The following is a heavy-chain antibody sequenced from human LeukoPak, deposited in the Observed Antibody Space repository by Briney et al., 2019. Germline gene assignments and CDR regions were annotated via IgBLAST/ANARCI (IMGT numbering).Heavy chain of an antibody. CDR3: ASQPYDESSGYYFY. Sequence: SESLPLTCTVSGGSISSSTYNWGWIRQPPGKGLEWIGRIYNSGSTFYNPSLKCPSTISIDTSKNQLSLKLGSVTAADTAIYYCASQPYDESSGYYFYWGQGTLVTVSS. CDR1: GGSISSSTYN. CDR2: IYNSGST. V-gene: IGHV4-39*01. J-gene: IGHJ4*02. D-gene: IGHD3-22*01.